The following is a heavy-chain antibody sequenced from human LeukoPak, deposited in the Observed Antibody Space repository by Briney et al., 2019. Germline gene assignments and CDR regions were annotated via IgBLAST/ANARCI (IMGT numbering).Heavy chain of an antibody. CDR1: GGSISSHY. D-gene: IGHD3-3*01. V-gene: IGHV4-59*11. J-gene: IGHJ6*03. CDR2: IYYSGST. Sequence: SETLSLTCTVSGGSISSHYWSWIRQPPGKGLEWIGYIYYSGSTNYNPSLKSRVTISVDTSKNRFSLKLSSVTAADTAVYYCARVYDFWSGYYRYWDYYYYMDVWGKGTTVTVSS. CDR3: ARVYDFWSGYYRYWDYYYYMDV.